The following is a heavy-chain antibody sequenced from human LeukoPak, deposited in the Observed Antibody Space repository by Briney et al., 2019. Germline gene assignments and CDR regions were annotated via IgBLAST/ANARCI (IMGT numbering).Heavy chain of an antibody. CDR2: ISYDGSNK. V-gene: IGHV3-30-3*01. D-gene: IGHD2-15*01. Sequence: GGSLRLSCAASGFTFSSYAMHWVRQAPGKGLEWVAVISYDGSNKYYADSVKGRFTISRDNSKNTLYLQMNSLRAEDTAVYYCARDPGACSGGSCYAGVDYWGQGTLVTVSS. CDR3: ARDPGACSGGSCYAGVDY. J-gene: IGHJ4*02. CDR1: GFTFSSYA.